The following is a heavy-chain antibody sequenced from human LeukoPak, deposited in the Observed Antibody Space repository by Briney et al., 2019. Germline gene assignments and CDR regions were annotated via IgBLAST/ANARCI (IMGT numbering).Heavy chain of an antibody. Sequence: SVKVSCKASGGTFSSYAISWVRQAPGQGLEWMGRIIPILGIANYAQKFQGRVTITADKSTSTAYMELSSLRSEDTAVYYCARRAYYYGSGSLDFDYWGQGTLVTASS. J-gene: IGHJ4*02. CDR2: IIPILGIA. D-gene: IGHD3-10*01. V-gene: IGHV1-69*04. CDR1: GGTFSSYA. CDR3: ARRAYYYGSGSLDFDY.